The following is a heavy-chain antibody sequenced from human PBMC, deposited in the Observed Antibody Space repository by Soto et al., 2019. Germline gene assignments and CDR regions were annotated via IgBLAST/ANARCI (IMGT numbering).Heavy chain of an antibody. CDR1: GGSFSGYY. CDR2: INHSGST. Sequence: SETLSLTCAVYGGSFSGYYWSWIRQPPGKGLEWIGEINHSGSTNYNPSLKSRVTISVDTSKNQFSLNLSSVTAADTAVYYCARGLRTGTAWRSGVDFDYWGQGTLVTVSS. CDR3: ARGLRTGTAWRSGVDFDY. D-gene: IGHD1-7*01. J-gene: IGHJ4*02. V-gene: IGHV4-34*01.